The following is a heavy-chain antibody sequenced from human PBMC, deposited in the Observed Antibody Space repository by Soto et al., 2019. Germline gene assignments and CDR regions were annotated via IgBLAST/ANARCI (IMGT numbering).Heavy chain of an antibody. V-gene: IGHV3-23*01. J-gene: IGHJ4*02. D-gene: IGHD2-15*01. CDR2: ISGSGGST. CDR3: AKQGGHIVVVVAATLDY. Sequence: EVQLLESGGGLVQPGGSLRLSCAASGFTFSSYAMSWVRQAPGKGLEWVSAISGSGGSTYYADSVKGRFTISRDNSKNTLYLQMNGLRAEDTAVYYCAKQGGHIVVVVAATLDYWGQGTLVTVSS. CDR1: GFTFSSYA.